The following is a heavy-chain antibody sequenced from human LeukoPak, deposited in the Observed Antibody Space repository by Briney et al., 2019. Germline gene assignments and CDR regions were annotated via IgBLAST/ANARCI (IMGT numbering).Heavy chain of an antibody. D-gene: IGHD2-2*02. CDR3: ARGDTVVLPAGIPHNWFDP. J-gene: IGHJ5*02. CDR1: GYSFTGYY. Sequence: GASVKVSCKASGYSFTGYYIHWVRQAPGQGLEWMGWINPNSGGTNYAQKFQGRVTMTRDTSISTAYMELSRLRSDDTAVYYCARGDTVVLPAGIPHNWFDPWGQGTLVTVSS. CDR2: INPNSGGT. V-gene: IGHV1-2*02.